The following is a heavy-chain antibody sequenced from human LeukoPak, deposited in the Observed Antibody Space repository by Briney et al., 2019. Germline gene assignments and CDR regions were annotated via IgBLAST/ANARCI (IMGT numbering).Heavy chain of an antibody. CDR2: INAGNGNT. D-gene: IGHD1-26*01. Sequence: ASVKISCKASGYTFINYVMHWVRQAPGQRLEWMGWINAGNGNTKYSQDFQGRVSITRDTSASTAYMELSSLRSEDMAVYYCTRDLGSYPYYFDYWGQGTLVTVSS. V-gene: IGHV1-3*03. J-gene: IGHJ4*02. CDR1: GYTFINYV. CDR3: TRDLGSYPYYFDY.